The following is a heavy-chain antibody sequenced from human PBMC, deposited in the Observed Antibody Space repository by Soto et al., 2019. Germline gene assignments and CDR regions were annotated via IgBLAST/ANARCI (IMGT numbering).Heavy chain of an antibody. D-gene: IGHD1-26*01. V-gene: IGHV4-31*03. J-gene: IGHJ4*02. CDR1: GASINSGGYY. CDR2: IYFSGST. CDR3: ARGKAWEVLLAY. Sequence: PSETLSLTCTVSGASINSGGYYWSWIRQLPGKGLEWIGYIYFSGSTYYNPSLESRATISLDTSQNQFSLKLSSVTAADTAVYYCARGKAWEVLLAYWGQGTLVTVSS.